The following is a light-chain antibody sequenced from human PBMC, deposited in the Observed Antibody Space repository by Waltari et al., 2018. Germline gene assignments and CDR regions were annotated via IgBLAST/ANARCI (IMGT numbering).Light chain of an antibody. CDR3: QVWDSSSDHPWV. V-gene: IGLV3-21*04. Sequence: SYVLTQPPSMSVPPGETASISCGGYNIETKSVHWYQQRPGQAPVLVMYYDSDRPSGIPERFSCSNTGDTATLTISRIEAGDEADYYCQVWDSSSDHPWVFGGGTKLTVL. CDR2: YDS. J-gene: IGLJ3*02. CDR1: NIETKS.